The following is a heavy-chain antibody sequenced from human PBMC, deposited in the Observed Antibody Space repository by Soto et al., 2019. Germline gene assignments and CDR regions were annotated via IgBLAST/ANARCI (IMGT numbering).Heavy chain of an antibody. D-gene: IGHD3-10*01. CDR2: INHSGST. CDR1: GGSFSGYY. V-gene: IGHV4-34*01. Sequence: SETLSLTCAVHGGSFSGYYWTWIRQPPGKGLEWIGDINHSGSTNYNSSLKSRVTISVDTSKNQFSLKLSSVTAADTAVYYCARHNGGITMVRGVIRDYYYYGMDVWGQGTTVTVSS. CDR3: ARHNGGITMVRGVIRDYYYYGMDV. J-gene: IGHJ6*02.